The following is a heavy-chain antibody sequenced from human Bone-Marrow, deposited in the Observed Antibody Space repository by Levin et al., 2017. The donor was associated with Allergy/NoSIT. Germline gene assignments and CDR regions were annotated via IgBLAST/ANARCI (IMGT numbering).Heavy chain of an antibody. D-gene: IGHD3-9*01. CDR1: GGSISIYD. CDR3: ARGQNEMLTGYEY. J-gene: IGHJ4*02. V-gene: IGHV4-59*01. CDR2: ISYTGTT. Sequence: SETLSLTCTISGGSISIYDWSWVRQPPGKGLEWIGYISYTGTTSYNSSLKSRVSLSVDTAKNQFSLDLSAVTAADTAVYYSARGQNEMLTGYEYWGQGTLVTVSS.